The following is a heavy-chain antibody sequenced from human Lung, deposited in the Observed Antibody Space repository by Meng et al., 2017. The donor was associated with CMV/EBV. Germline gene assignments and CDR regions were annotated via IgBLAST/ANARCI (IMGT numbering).Heavy chain of an antibody. J-gene: IGHJ4*02. CDR3: ARASYYGSGSYYHFDS. D-gene: IGHD3-10*01. CDR1: GGTFSNYA. Sequence: SVKVSXKASGGTFSNYAVSWVRQAPGEGLEWMGGIIPLYATANYAQRFQGRVTITTDESTSTAYMEVSSLRSEDTAVYYCARASYYGSGSYYHFDSWGQGTPVTVSS. CDR2: IIPLYATA. V-gene: IGHV1-69*05.